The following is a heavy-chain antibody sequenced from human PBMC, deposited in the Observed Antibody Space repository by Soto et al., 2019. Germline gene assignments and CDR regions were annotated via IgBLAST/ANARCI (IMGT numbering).Heavy chain of an antibody. CDR1: GYTFTSYA. J-gene: IGHJ4*02. CDR3: ARAEYGDYCFDY. CDR2: INAGNGNT. Sequence: ASVKVSCKASGYTFTSYAMHWVRQAPGQRLEWMGWINAGNGNTKYSQKFQSRVTITRDTSASTAYMELSSLRSEDTAVYYCARAEYGDYCFDYWGQGTLVTVSS. V-gene: IGHV1-3*01. D-gene: IGHD4-17*01.